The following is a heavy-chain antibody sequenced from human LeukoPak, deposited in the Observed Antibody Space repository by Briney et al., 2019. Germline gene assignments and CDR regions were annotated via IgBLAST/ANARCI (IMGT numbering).Heavy chain of an antibody. D-gene: IGHD5-18*01. CDR1: GGTFSSYA. V-gene: IGHV1-69*13. Sequence: ASVKVSCKASGGTFSSYAISWVRQAPGQGLEWMGGIIPIFGTANYAQKFQGRVTITADESTSTAYTELSSLRSEDTAVYYCARRDTAMGYYYYGMDVWGQGTTVTVSS. CDR3: ARRDTAMGYYYYGMDV. J-gene: IGHJ6*02. CDR2: IIPIFGTA.